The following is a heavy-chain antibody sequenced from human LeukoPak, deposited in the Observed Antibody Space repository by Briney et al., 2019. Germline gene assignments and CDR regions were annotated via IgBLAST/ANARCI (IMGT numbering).Heavy chain of an antibody. J-gene: IGHJ4*02. D-gene: IGHD3-10*01. CDR1: GGSISSSSYY. CDR2: IYYSGST. V-gene: IGHV4-39*07. Sequence: PSETLSLTCTVSGGSISSSSYYWGWIRQPPGKGLEWIGSIYYSGSTYYNPSLKSRVTISVDTSKNQFSLKLSSVTAADTAVDYCARDLTGFGESDYWGQGTLVTVSS. CDR3: ARDLTGFGESDY.